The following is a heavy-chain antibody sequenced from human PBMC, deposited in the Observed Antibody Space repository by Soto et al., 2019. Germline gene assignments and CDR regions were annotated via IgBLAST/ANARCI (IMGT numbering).Heavy chain of an antibody. D-gene: IGHD3-22*01. CDR1: GYTFTSYG. J-gene: IGHJ5*02. CDR2: ISAYNGNT. Sequence: ASVKVSCKASGYTFTSYGISWVRQAPGQGLEWMGWISAYNGNTNYAQKLQGRVTMTTDTSTSTAYMELRSLRSDDPAVYYCGSYDSRGKGWFYPWGQGTLVTVS. CDR3: GSYDSRGKGWFYP. V-gene: IGHV1-18*01.